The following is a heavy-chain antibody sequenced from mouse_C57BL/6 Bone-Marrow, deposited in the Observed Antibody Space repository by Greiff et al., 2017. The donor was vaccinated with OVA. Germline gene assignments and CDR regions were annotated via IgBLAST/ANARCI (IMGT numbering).Heavy chain of an antibody. CDR2: ISNGGGST. J-gene: IGHJ2*01. V-gene: IGHV5-12*01. D-gene: IGHD4-1*01. Sequence: EVQVVESGGGLVQPGGSLKLSCAASGFTFSDYYMYWVRQTPEKRLEWVAYISNGGGSTNYPDTVKGRFTISRDNAKNTLYLQMSRLKSEDTAMYYCARQGLTGYYFDYWGQGTTLTVSS. CDR3: ARQGLTGYYFDY. CDR1: GFTFSDYY.